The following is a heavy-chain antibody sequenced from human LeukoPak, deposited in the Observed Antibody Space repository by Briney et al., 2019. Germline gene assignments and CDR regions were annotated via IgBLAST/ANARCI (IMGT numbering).Heavy chain of an antibody. J-gene: IGHJ4*02. CDR1: GGSISSSSYY. CDR2: IYYSGNT. D-gene: IGHD3-9*01. V-gene: IGHV4-39*01. CDR3: ARGYYDVLTGHPKNFDY. Sequence: SETLSLTCTVSGGSISSSSYYWGWIRQPPGKGLEWIGSIYYSGNTYYNPSLKSRVTISVDTSRNQFSLKLSSLTAADTAPCYCARGYYDVLTGHPKNFDYWDQGTLVTVSS.